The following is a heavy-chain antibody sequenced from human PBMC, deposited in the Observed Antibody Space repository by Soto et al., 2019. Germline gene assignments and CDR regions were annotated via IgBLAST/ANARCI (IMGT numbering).Heavy chain of an antibody. D-gene: IGHD4-4*01. V-gene: IGHV3-23*01. CDR3: AKDPGTTLHYTNGMDV. J-gene: IGHJ6*02. CDR2: ISGSGGST. Sequence: EVQLLESGGGLVQPGGSLRLSCAASGFTFSSYAMSWVRQAPGKGLEWVSAISGSGGSTYYADSVKGRLTISRDNSKNTLYLQMNSLRAEDTAVYYCAKDPGTTLHYTNGMDVWGQGTTVTVSS. CDR1: GFTFSSYA.